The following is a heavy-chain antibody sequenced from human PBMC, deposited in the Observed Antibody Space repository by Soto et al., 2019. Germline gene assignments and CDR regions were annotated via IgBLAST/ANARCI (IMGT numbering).Heavy chain of an antibody. D-gene: IGHD4-17*01. CDR1: GFTFNTYS. J-gene: IGHJ4*02. CDR2: IWYDGTQN. V-gene: IGHV3-33*01. Sequence: GGSLRLSCEASGFTFNTYSMHWVRQPPGKGLEWLAAIWYDGTQNYYADSVKGRFIISRDNSKKTLYLEMNSLRAEDTAVYYCARAGGTTVTGLWHFDSWGQGTLVTVSS. CDR3: ARAGGTTVTGLWHFDS.